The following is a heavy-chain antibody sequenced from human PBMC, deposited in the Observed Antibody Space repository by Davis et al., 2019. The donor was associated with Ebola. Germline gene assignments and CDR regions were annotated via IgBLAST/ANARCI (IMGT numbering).Heavy chain of an antibody. CDR1: GYTFTGFY. CDR3: AREGGDTVTTILYYYGMDV. Sequence: AASVKVSCKASGYTFTGFYIHWARQAPGQRLEWMGWINAGNGNTKYSQKFQGRVTITADESTSTAYMELSSLRSEDTAVYYCAREGGDTVTTILYYYGMDVWGQGTTVTVSS. CDR2: INAGNGNT. J-gene: IGHJ6*02. D-gene: IGHD4-11*01. V-gene: IGHV1-3*01.